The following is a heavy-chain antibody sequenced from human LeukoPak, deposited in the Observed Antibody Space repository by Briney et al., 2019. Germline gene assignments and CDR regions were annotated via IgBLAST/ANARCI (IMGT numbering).Heavy chain of an antibody. CDR1: GYNFISYY. V-gene: IGHV1-46*01. Sequence: ASVKVSFKASGYNFISYYMHWVRQAPGQGLEWMGIINPSGGSTSYAQKFQDRVTMTRDTSTSTVYMELSSLKSEDTAVYYCAREYVVLVDAVRYYYYGMDVWGQGTTVTVSS. J-gene: IGHJ6*02. CDR3: AREYVVLVDAVRYYYYGMDV. CDR2: INPSGGST. D-gene: IGHD2-8*01.